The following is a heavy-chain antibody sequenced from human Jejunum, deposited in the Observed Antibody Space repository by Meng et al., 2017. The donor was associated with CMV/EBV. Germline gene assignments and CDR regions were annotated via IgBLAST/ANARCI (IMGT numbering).Heavy chain of an antibody. D-gene: IGHD2-2*01. CDR3: ARETLGYCSSTSCYIGPPDY. V-gene: IGHV7-4-1*02. CDR2: INTNTGNP. CDR1: GYTFTSYA. Sequence: QVQLVQCGRGLKKPGASVKVSCKASGYTFTSYAMNWVRQAPGQGLEWMGWINTNTGNPTYAQGFTGRFVFSLDTSVSTAYLQISSLKAEDTAVYYCARETLGYCSSTSCYIGPPDYWGQGTLVTVSS. J-gene: IGHJ4*02.